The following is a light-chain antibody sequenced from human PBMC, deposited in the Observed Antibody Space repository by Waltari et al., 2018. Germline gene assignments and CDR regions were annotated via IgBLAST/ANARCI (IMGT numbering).Light chain of an antibody. CDR2: DVS. J-gene: IGLJ3*02. Sequence: QSALTQPASVSGSPGQSITISCTGTNSDVGGYNYVSWYQQHPGKAPKLLIYDVSNRPSGVSNRFSGSKSDNTASLTISGLQAEDEADYYCSSYTSSSTWVFGRGTKLTVL. CDR1: NSDVGGYNY. CDR3: SSYTSSSTWV. V-gene: IGLV2-14*01.